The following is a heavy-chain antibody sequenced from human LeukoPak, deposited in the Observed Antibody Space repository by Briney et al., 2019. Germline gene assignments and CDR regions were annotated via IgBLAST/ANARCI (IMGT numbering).Heavy chain of an antibody. D-gene: IGHD3-22*01. Sequence: GGSLRLSCAASGFTFSSYGMTWVRQAPGKGLEWVSAISGSGGSTYYADSVKGRFTISRDNAKNSLYLQMNSLRAEDTAIYYCARESSGGYYFDVFDIWGQGTMVTVSS. V-gene: IGHV3-23*01. CDR3: ARESSGGYYFDVFDI. CDR2: ISGSGGST. J-gene: IGHJ3*02. CDR1: GFTFSSYG.